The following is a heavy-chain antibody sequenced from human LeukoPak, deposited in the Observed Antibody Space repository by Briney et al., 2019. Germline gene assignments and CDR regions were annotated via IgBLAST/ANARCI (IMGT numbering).Heavy chain of an antibody. V-gene: IGHV4-34*01. CDR3: ARGLREYSNSSDGGGYFDY. CDR1: GGSFSGYY. J-gene: IGHJ4*02. Sequence: PSETLSLTCAVYGGSFSGYYWSWIRQPPGKGLEWIGEINHSGSTNYNPSLKSRVTISVDTSKNQFSLKLSSVTAADTAVYYCARGLREYSNSSDGGGYFDYWGQGTLVTVSS. D-gene: IGHD6-6*01. CDR2: INHSGST.